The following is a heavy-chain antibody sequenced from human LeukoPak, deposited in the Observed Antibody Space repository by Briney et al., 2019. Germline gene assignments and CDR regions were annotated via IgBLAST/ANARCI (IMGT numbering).Heavy chain of an antibody. V-gene: IGHV1-69*05. CDR1: GGTFSSYA. Sequence: ASVKVSCKASGGTFSSYAISWVRQAPGQGLEWMGRIIPIFGTANYAQKFQGRVTITTDESTSTAYMELSSLRSEDTAVYYCARGQLDYYDSSGFLGWGQGTLVTVSS. D-gene: IGHD3-22*01. J-gene: IGHJ4*02. CDR2: IIPIFGTA. CDR3: ARGQLDYYDSSGFLG.